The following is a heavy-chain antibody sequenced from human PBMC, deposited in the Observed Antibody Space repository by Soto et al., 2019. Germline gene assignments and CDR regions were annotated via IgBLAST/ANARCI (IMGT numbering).Heavy chain of an antibody. V-gene: IGHV3-73*02. J-gene: IGHJ4*02. CDR1: GFSFSGTA. Sequence: DVQLVESGGGLVQPGGSLKLSCATSGFSFSGTAMHWVRQASGKGLEWVGRIRTKPNNYATTYAASVTGRFTISRDDSKNTVYLQMNSLKTEDTAVXYCTRPXDPYGYPEAFDSWGQGALVTVSS. CDR2: IRTKPNNYAT. CDR3: TRPXDPYGYPEAFDS. D-gene: IGHD5-18*01.